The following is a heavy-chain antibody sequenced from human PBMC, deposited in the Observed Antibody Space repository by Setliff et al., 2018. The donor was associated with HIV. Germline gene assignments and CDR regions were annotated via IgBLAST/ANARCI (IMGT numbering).Heavy chain of an antibody. J-gene: IGHJ6*03. CDR2: ISGYNGNT. V-gene: IGHV1-18*01. CDR3: VRVEEYNYHGKSPRSGGHVALTTYYMDV. D-gene: IGHD1-20*01. CDR1: GYTFPTYG. Sequence: GASVKVSCKASGYTFPTYGITWVRQAPGQGLEWIGWISGYNGNTKYAQKFQGRVSMTTDTATSSVYMEVRSLRSDDTAIYYCVRVEEYNYHGKSPRSGGHVALTTYYMDVWGKGTTVTVSS.